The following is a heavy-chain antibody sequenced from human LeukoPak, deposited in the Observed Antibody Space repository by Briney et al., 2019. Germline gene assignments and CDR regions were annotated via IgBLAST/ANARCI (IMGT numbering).Heavy chain of an antibody. Sequence: ASVKVSCKAPGYTFTSYGISWVRQAPGQGLEWMGWISAYNGNTNYAQKLQGRVTMTTDTSTSTAYMELRSLRSDDTAVYYCARFNYYGSGSYSWFDPWGQGTLVTVSS. D-gene: IGHD3-10*01. V-gene: IGHV1-18*01. CDR1: GYTFTSYG. CDR2: ISAYNGNT. CDR3: ARFNYYGSGSYSWFDP. J-gene: IGHJ5*02.